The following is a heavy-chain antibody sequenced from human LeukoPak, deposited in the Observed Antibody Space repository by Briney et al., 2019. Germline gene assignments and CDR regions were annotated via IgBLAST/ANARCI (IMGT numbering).Heavy chain of an antibody. V-gene: IGHV3-7*01. Sequence: GGLRLSCAASGFIFSSHWMSWVRQAPGKGLEWVANINQDGGEKYYVDSVKGRITLSRDNAKNSLYLQMNSLRAEDTAVYFCARVDGGNFGNFDYWGRGTLVTVSS. CDR1: GFIFSSHW. J-gene: IGHJ4*02. D-gene: IGHD4-23*01. CDR3: ARVDGGNFGNFDY. CDR2: INQDGGEK.